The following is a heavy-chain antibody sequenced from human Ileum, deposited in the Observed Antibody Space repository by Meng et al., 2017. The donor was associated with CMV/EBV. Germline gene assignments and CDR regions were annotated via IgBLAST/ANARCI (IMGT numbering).Heavy chain of an antibody. CDR2: ISYDGSNK. D-gene: IGHD3-10*01. J-gene: IGHJ5*02. V-gene: IGHV3-30*04. Sequence: SGFTFSSYAMHWVRQAPGKGLEWVAVISYDGSNKYYADSVKGRFTISRDNSKNTLYLQMNSLRAEDTAVYYCARGIWFGESLGWFDPWGQGTLVTVSS. CDR3: ARGIWFGESLGWFDP. CDR1: GFTFSSYA.